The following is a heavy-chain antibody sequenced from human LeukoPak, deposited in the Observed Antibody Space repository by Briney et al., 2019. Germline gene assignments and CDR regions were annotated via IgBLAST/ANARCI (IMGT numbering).Heavy chain of an antibody. V-gene: IGHV3-49*04. D-gene: IGHD5-24*01. CDR3: TRGPTGRWLYYGMDV. J-gene: IGHJ6*02. Sequence: GGFLRLSCITTGFSFGDHAMCWVRQAPGKGLDWVGFIRSKGYGGTTEYAASVKGRFTISRDDSKSIAYLQMNSLKSEDTAVYYCTRGPTGRWLYYGMDVWGQGTTVIVSS. CDR1: GFSFGDHA. CDR2: IRSKGYGGTT.